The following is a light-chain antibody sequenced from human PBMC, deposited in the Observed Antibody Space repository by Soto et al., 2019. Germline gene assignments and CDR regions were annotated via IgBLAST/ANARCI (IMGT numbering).Light chain of an antibody. CDR2: DVS. CDR3: SSYTTSNTRQIV. V-gene: IGLV2-14*03. J-gene: IGLJ1*01. Sequence: QSVLTQPASLSASPGQSITIYCTGTSSDVGGYNYVSWYQHHPGKAPKLMIYDVSNRPSGVSNRFSGSMSGNTASLTISGLQPEDEADYYCSSYTTSNTRQIVFGTGTKVTVL. CDR1: SSDVGGYNY.